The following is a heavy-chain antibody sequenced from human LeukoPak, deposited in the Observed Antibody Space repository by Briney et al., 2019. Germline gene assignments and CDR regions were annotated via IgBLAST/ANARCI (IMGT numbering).Heavy chain of an antibody. D-gene: IGHD4-23*01. CDR1: GFTFSSYA. CDR3: AREEGGNLDY. J-gene: IGHJ4*02. V-gene: IGHV3-30-3*01. Sequence: GGSLRLSCAASGFTFSSYAMHWVRQAPGKGLEWVAVISYDGSNKYYADSAKGRFTISRDNSKNTLYLQMNSLRAEDTAVYYCAREEGGNLDYWGQGTLVTVSS. CDR2: ISYDGSNK.